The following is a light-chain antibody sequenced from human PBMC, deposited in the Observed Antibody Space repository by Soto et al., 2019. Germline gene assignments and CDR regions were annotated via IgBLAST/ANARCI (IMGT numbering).Light chain of an antibody. CDR1: SSDIGAYNY. CDR3: SSYTSTTWV. J-gene: IGLJ3*02. CDR2: EVS. V-gene: IGLV2-14*01. Sequence: QSVLTQPASVSGFPGQSITVSCTGTSSDIGAYNYVSWYQQHPGKAPKLMIYEVSNRPSGVSYRFSGSKSGSTASLTIFGLQAEDEADYYCSSYTSTTWVFGGGTKLTVL.